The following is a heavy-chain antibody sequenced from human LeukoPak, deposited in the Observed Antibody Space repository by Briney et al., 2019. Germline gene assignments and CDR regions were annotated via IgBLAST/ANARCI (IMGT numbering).Heavy chain of an antibody. V-gene: IGHV1-69*04. J-gene: IGHJ4*02. CDR2: IIPILGIA. Sequence: ASVKVSCKASGGTFSSYAISWVRQAPGQGLEWMGRIIPILGIANYAQKFQGRVTITADKSTSTAYMELSSLRSEDTAVYYCARESVVVTAPLDYWGQGTLVTVSS. CDR3: ARESVVVTAPLDY. D-gene: IGHD2-21*02. CDR1: GGTFSSYA.